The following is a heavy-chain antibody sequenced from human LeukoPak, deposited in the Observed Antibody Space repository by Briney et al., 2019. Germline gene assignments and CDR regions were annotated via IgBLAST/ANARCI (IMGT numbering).Heavy chain of an antibody. CDR2: IIPILGIA. CDR3: ARLAYSGSPIDY. Sequence: ASVKVSCKASRGTVSSYTISWVGQARGQGLERMGRIIPILGIANYAQKFQGRVTITADKSTSTAYMELSSLRSEDTAVYYCARLAYSGSPIDYWGQGTLFTVSS. CDR1: RGTVSSYT. D-gene: IGHD1-26*01. J-gene: IGHJ4*02. V-gene: IGHV1-69*02.